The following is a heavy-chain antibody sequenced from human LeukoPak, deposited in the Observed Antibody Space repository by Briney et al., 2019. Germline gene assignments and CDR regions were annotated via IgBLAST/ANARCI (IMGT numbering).Heavy chain of an antibody. V-gene: IGHV4-39*01. J-gene: IGHJ4*02. CDR1: GGSISSSSYY. CDR2: IYYSGST. Sequence: PSETLSLTCTVSGGSISSSSYYWGWIRQPPGKGLEWIGSIYYSGSTYYNPSLKSRVAISVDTSKNQFSLKLRSVTAADTAVYYCARFAADYDILTGYYGVSGFDYWGQGTLVTVSS. CDR3: ARFAADYDILTGYYGVSGFDY. D-gene: IGHD3-9*01.